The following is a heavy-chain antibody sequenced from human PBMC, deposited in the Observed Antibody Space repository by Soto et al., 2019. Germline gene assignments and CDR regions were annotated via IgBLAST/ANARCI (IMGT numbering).Heavy chain of an antibody. V-gene: IGHV3-53*01. CDR2: IYSGGST. CDR1: GFTVSSNY. CDR3: ARTPKGGYDFWSGDGMDV. Sequence: EVQLVESGGGLIQPGGSLRLSCAASGFTVSSNYMSWVCQAPGKGLEWVSVIYSGGSTYYADSVKGRFTISRDNSKNTLYLQMNSLRAEDTAVYYCARTPKGGYDFWSGDGMDVWGQGTTVTVSS. J-gene: IGHJ6*02. D-gene: IGHD3-3*01.